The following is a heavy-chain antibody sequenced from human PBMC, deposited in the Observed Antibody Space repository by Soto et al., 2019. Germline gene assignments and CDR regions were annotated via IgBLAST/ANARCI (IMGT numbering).Heavy chain of an antibody. Sequence: QVQLVQSGAEVREPGASVRISCKASGYTFINYDISWVRQATGQGVEWMGWMNPGSGKTGYANKFQGRVTMTRDASTSTAQLELSSLTSEDTAVYYCARMASAGTLNWFDPWGQGTLVTVSS. J-gene: IGHJ5*02. D-gene: IGHD6-13*01. CDR3: ARMASAGTLNWFDP. V-gene: IGHV1-8*02. CDR2: MNPGSGKT. CDR1: GYTFINYD.